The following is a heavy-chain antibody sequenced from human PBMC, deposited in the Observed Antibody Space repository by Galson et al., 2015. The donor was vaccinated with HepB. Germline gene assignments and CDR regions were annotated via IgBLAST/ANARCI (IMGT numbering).Heavy chain of an antibody. CDR2: IYNSGTT. D-gene: IGHD2-15*01. Sequence: ETLSLTCAVSGDSIRSRNWWSWVRQPPGKGLEWIGEIYNSGTTNYNPSLKSRVTISIDKSKDDFSLKLNSVTAADTAVYCCAREGSAHADAFDIWGQGTMVIVSS. J-gene: IGHJ3*02. CDR3: AREGSAHADAFDI. V-gene: IGHV4-4*01. CDR1: GDSIRSRNW.